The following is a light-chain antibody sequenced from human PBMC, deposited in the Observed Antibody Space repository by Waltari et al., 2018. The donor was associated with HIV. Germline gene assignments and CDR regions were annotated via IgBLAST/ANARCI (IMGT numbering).Light chain of an antibody. CDR1: QSVSVN. Sequence: EVVMTQSPATLSVSPGERATLTCRASQSVSVNLAWYQQKPGQPPRLLINGSATSATCVLARCSGSGSEAEFTLTISSVRSEDFAVYYCQQYNYWPPYTFGQGTKLEI. V-gene: IGKV3-15*01. CDR2: GSA. J-gene: IGKJ2*01. CDR3: QQYNYWPPYT.